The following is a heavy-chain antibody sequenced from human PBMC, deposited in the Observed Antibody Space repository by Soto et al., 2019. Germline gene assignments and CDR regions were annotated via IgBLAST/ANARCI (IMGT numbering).Heavy chain of an antibody. J-gene: IGHJ6*02. CDR1: GIPVSSNY. Sequence: EVQLVESGGGLVQPGGSLRLSCVASGIPVSSNYRTWVRQASGKELEWVSVLHSGGDTYYANSVKGRFTISRHDSTNTVFLQMNSLTAEDTAVYYCSRDGPYYYASRMRVLGQGTTVTVSS. CDR2: LHSGGDT. CDR3: SRDGPYYYASRMRV. D-gene: IGHD3-10*01. V-gene: IGHV3-53*04.